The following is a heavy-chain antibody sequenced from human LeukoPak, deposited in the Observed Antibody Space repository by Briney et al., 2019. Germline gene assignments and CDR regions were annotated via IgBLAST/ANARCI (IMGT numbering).Heavy chain of an antibody. CDR1: GFTFSGSA. J-gene: IGHJ4*02. D-gene: IGHD3-22*01. Sequence: PGGSLRLSCAASGFTFSGSAMHWVRQASGKGLEWVGRIRSKANSYATAYAASVKGRFTISRDDSKNTAYLQMNSLKTEDTAVYYCTSHYYDSSGYYFQYYWGQGTLVTVSS. CDR2: IRSKANSYAT. V-gene: IGHV3-73*01. CDR3: TSHYYDSSGYYFQYY.